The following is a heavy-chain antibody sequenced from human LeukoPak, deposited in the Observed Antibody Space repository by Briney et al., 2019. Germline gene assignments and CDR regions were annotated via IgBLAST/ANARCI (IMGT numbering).Heavy chain of an antibody. D-gene: IGHD3-22*01. CDR3: ATYYYDSSGPKGFDP. J-gene: IGHJ5*02. CDR1: GYTLTELP. Sequence: ASVKVSCKVSGYTLTELPMHWVRQAPGKGLEWMGGFDPEDGETIYAQKFQGRVTMTEDTSTDTAYMELSSLRSEDTAVYYCATYYYDSSGPKGFDPWGQGTLVTVSS. CDR2: FDPEDGET. V-gene: IGHV1-24*01.